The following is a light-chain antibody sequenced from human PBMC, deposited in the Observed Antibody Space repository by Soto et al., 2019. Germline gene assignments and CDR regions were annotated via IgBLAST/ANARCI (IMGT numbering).Light chain of an antibody. Sequence: IVLTQSPGTLSLSPGERATLFCRASQTLSINSLAWYQQKPGQAPRLLIYGASTRHTGIPDRFNGSGSGTDFALTINRLEPEAFAVYYCQQYDGAPLTFGPGTKVNVK. V-gene: IGKV3-20*01. J-gene: IGKJ3*01. CDR2: GAS. CDR1: QTLSINS. CDR3: QQYDGAPLT.